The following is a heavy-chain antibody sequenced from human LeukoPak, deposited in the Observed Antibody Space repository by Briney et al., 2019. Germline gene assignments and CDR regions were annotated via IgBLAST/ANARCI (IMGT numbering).Heavy chain of an antibody. CDR1: GYTFTTYG. D-gene: IGHD4-17*01. V-gene: IGHV1-18*01. CDR2: ISAYNGNT. CDR3: ARTTVTTSDDAFDI. Sequence: VASVNVSCTASGYTFTTYGISWVRQAPGQGLEWMGWISAYNGNTNYAQKLQGRVTMTTDTSTSTAYMELRSLRSDDTAVYYCARTTVTTSDDAFDIWGQGTMVTVSS. J-gene: IGHJ3*02.